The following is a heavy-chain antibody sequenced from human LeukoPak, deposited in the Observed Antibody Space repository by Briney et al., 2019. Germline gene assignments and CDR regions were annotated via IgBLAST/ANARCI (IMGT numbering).Heavy chain of an antibody. CDR2: INPNSGGT. J-gene: IGHJ6*03. CDR3: ARDPSTSKLNWVQGYYYMDV. D-gene: IGHD7-27*01. V-gene: IGHV1-2*02. Sequence: ASVKVSCKASGYTITGYYMHWVRQAPGQGLEWMGWINPNSGGTNYAQKFQGRVTMTRDTSISTAYMELSRLRSDDTAVYYCARDPSTSKLNWVQGYYYMDVWGKGTTVTVSS. CDR1: GYTITGYY.